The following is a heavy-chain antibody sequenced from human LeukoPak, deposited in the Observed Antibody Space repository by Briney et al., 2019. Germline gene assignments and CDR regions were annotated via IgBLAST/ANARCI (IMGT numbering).Heavy chain of an antibody. CDR1: GGTFSSYA. J-gene: IGHJ3*02. D-gene: IGHD1/OR15-1a*01. Sequence: ASVKVSCKASGGTFSSYAISWVRQAPGQGLEWMGGIIPIFGTANYAQKFQGRVTITADESTSTAYMELSSLRSEDTAVYYCARQPGTEQPDALDIWGQGTMVTVSS. CDR2: IIPIFGTA. V-gene: IGHV1-69*13. CDR3: ARQPGTEQPDALDI.